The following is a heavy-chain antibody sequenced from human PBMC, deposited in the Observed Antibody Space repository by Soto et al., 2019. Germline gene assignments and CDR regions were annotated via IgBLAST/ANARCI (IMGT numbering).Heavy chain of an antibody. V-gene: IGHV4-34*01. CDR3: VRGVIH. CDR2: INHSGST. J-gene: IGHJ4*02. Sequence: SETLSLTCAVYGGSFSGYYWSWIRQPPGKGLEWIGEINHSGSTNYNPSLKSRVTISVDTPKNQFSLKLSSVTAADTAVYFCVRGVIHWGLGTLVTVSS. CDR1: GGSFSGYY.